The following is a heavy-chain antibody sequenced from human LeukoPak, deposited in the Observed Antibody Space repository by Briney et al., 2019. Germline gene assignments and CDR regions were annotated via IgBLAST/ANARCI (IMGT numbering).Heavy chain of an antibody. D-gene: IGHD6-13*01. J-gene: IGHJ6*03. CDR3: ARVLAAGSSYYYYMDV. Sequence: ASVKVSCKASGYTFTSYGISWVRQAPGQGLEWMGWISAYNGNTNYAQKLQGRVTMTTDTSTSTAYMELRSLRSDDTAVYYCARVLAAGSSYYYYMDVWGKGTTVTTSS. CDR2: ISAYNGNT. CDR1: GYTFTSYG. V-gene: IGHV1-18*01.